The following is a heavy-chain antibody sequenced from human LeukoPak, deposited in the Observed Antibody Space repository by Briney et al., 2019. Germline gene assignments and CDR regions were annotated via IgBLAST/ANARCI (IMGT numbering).Heavy chain of an antibody. CDR2: IFYNRGS. J-gene: IGHJ3*01. CDR3: VRLTCSGSSCSGGGAFDV. CDR1: GDSMSSGGYL. D-gene: IGHD2-2*01. Sequence: SETLSLTCSVSGDSMSSGGYLWTWMRQHPGRGLEWIGYIFYNRGSYYSPSLQSRLTISVDTSQKQFSLKMSSVTAADTAVYYCVRLTCSGSSCSGGGAFDVWGQGTVVTVSS. V-gene: IGHV4-31*03.